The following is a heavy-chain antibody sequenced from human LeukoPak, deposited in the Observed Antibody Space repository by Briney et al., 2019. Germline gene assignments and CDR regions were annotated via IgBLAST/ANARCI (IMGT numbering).Heavy chain of an antibody. Sequence: GGSLRLSCVASGFTFSSSDMHWVRQVTGKGLEWVSAIGTTGDTYYPGSVKGRFTISRENAKNSLYLQVNSLRAGDTAVYYCARAIAMFRGVNYFDYWGRGTLVTVSS. CDR2: IGTTGDT. D-gene: IGHD3-10*01. V-gene: IGHV3-13*01. CDR3: ARAIAMFRGVNYFDY. CDR1: GFTFSSSD. J-gene: IGHJ4*02.